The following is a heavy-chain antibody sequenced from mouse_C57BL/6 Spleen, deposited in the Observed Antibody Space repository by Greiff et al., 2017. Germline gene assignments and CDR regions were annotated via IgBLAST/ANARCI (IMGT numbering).Heavy chain of an antibody. CDR3: ARNGNYYGSSYFDY. D-gene: IGHD1-1*01. V-gene: IGHV2-2*01. CDR1: GFSLTSYG. Sequence: VKLMESGPGLVQPSQSLSITCTVSGFSLTSYGVHWVRQSPGKGLEWLGVIWSGGSTDYNAAFISRLSISKDNSKSQVFFKMNSLQADDTSIYYCARNGNYYGSSYFDYWGQGTTLTVSS. CDR2: IWSGGST. J-gene: IGHJ2*01.